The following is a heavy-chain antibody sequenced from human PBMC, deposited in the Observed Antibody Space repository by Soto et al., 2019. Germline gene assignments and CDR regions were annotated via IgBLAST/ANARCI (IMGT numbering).Heavy chain of an antibody. V-gene: IGHV1-69*13. D-gene: IGHD3-22*01. CDR1: GGTFSSYA. Sequence: ASVKVSCKASGGTFSSYAISWVRQAPGQGLEWMGGIIPIFGTANYAQKFQGRVTITADESTSTAYMELSSLRSEDTAVYYCARDRRYYYDSSGYYYPDAFDIWGQGTMVTVSS. J-gene: IGHJ3*02. CDR2: IIPIFGTA. CDR3: ARDRRYYYDSSGYYYPDAFDI.